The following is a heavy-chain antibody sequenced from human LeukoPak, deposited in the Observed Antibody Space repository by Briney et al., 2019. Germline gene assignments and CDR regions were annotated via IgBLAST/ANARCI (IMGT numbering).Heavy chain of an antibody. V-gene: IGHV1-8*01. Sequence: GASVKVSCKASGYTFTSYDINWVRQATGQGLEWMGWMNPNSGNTGYAQKFQGRVTMTRNTSISTACMELSSLRSEDTAVYYCARGPPREIVLMVYAISYDYWGQGTLVTVSS. CDR1: GYTFTSYD. CDR3: ARGPPREIVLMVYAISYDY. CDR2: MNPNSGNT. J-gene: IGHJ4*02. D-gene: IGHD2-8*01.